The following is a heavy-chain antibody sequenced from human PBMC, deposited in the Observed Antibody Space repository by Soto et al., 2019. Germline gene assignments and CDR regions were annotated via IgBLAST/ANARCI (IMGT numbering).Heavy chain of an antibody. V-gene: IGHV3-11*01. J-gene: IGHJ4*02. CDR2: ASGSGGVK. Sequence: PGGSLRLSCAASGFTFSDYYMSWFRQAPEKGLEWVSCASGSGGVKLYADSVKGRFTISRDNAKNSLYLQLNSLRADDTAVYYCARLGSIAAAGTPDYWGQGTLVTVSS. CDR3: ARLGSIAAAGTPDY. D-gene: IGHD6-13*01. CDR1: GFTFSDYY.